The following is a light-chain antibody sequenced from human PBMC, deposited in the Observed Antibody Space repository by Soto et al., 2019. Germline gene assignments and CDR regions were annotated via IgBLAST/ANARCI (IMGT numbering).Light chain of an antibody. J-gene: IGKJ4*01. CDR3: QQRSNWLT. CDR1: QSVSSY. CDR2: DAS. Sequence: VLTQSPATLSLSPGERATLSCRASQSVSSYLAWYQQKPGQAPRLLIYDASNRATGIPARFSGSGFGTDFTLTISSLEPEDFAVYYCQQRSNWLTFGGGTKV. V-gene: IGKV3-11*01.